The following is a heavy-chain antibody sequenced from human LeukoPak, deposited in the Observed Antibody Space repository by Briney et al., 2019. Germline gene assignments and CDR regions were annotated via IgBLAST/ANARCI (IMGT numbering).Heavy chain of an antibody. CDR2: IYYSGST. D-gene: IGHD2-2*01. CDR3: ARECSSTSCSYYFDY. J-gene: IGHJ4*02. CDR1: GGSISSYY. Sequence: SETQSLTCTVSGGSISSYYWSWIRQPPGKGLEWIGYIYYSGSTNYNPSLKSRVTISVDTSKNQFSLKLSPVTAADTAVYYCARECSSTSCSYYFDYWGQGTLVTVSS. V-gene: IGHV4-59*01.